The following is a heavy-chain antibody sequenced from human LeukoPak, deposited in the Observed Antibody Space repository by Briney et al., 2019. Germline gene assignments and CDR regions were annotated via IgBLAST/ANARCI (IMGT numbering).Heavy chain of an antibody. D-gene: IGHD1-1*01. V-gene: IGHV3-23*01. CDR3: AKASWASNADAVW. CDR2: IRGGGET. J-gene: IGHJ4*02. CDR1: GFSFSNHA. Sequence: GGSLRLSCAASGFSFSNHAMSWVRQAPARGPEWVSRIRGGGETFYAACVKGRFTLSRDDSRKTVYLQLNDLRVEDTARYYCAKASWASNADAVWWGQGTQVTVSS.